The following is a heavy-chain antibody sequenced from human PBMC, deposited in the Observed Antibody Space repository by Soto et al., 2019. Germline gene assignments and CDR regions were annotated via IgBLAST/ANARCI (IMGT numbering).Heavy chain of an antibody. J-gene: IGHJ6*02. CDR2: IIPIFGTA. D-gene: IGHD6-13*01. Sequence: ASVKVSCKASGGTFSSYAISWVRQAPGQGLEWMGGIIPIFGTANYAQKFQGRVTITADESTSTAYMELSSLRSEDTAVYYCARGVRKQQLTHYYYGMDVWGQGTTVTVSS. V-gene: IGHV1-69*13. CDR3: ARGVRKQQLTHYYYGMDV. CDR1: GGTFSSYA.